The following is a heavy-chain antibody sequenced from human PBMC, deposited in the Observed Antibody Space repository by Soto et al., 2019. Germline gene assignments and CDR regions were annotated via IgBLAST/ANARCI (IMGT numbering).Heavy chain of an antibody. J-gene: IGHJ1*01. CDR1: GYTFTSYG. V-gene: IGHV1-18*01. CDR2: ISAYNGNT. CDR3: ARASGRGYSSGRPWLYFQH. D-gene: IGHD6-19*01. Sequence: ASVKVSCKASGYTFTSYGISWVRQAPGQGLEWMGWISAYNGNTNYAQKLQGRVTMTTDTSTSTAYMELRSLRSDDTAVYYCARASGRGYSSGRPWLYFQHWGQGTLVTVSS.